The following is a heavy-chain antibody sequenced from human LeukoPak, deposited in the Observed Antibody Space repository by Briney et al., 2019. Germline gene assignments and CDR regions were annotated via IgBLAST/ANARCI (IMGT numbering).Heavy chain of an antibody. CDR1: GGSISSYY. D-gene: IGHD3-22*01. Sequence: SETLSLTCTVSGGSISSYYWSWIRQPAGKGLEWIGRIYTSGSTNYNPSPKSRVTMSVDTSKNQFSLKLRSVTAADTAVYYCARVSYYYDSSGYHVFDYWGQGTLVTVSS. V-gene: IGHV4-4*07. J-gene: IGHJ4*02. CDR3: ARVSYYYDSSGYHVFDY. CDR2: IYTSGST.